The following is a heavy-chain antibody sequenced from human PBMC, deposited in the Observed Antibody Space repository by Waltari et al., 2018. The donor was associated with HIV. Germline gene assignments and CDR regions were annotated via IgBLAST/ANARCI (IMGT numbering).Heavy chain of an antibody. CDR3: ARGFGCGGDCYYFDY. CDR2: IYSGGST. D-gene: IGHD2-21*02. CDR1: GFSVSSNY. J-gene: IGHJ4*02. Sequence: EVQLVESGGGLIQHGGSLRLSCSASGFSVSSNYISRVLQGPGKGLEWVSVIYSGGSTYYADSVKGRFTISRDNSKNTLYLQMNSLRAEDTAVYYCARGFGCGGDCYYFDYWGQGTLVTVSS. V-gene: IGHV3-53*01.